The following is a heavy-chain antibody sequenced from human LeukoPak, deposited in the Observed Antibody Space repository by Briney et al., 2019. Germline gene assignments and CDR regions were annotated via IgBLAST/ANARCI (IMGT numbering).Heavy chain of an antibody. J-gene: IGHJ4*02. CDR2: IYTGGST. V-gene: IGHV3-66*01. Sequence: PGGSLRLSCAASGFTVSSNYMSWVRQAPGKGLEWVSIIYTGGSTYYADSVKGRFTISRDNSKNTLYLQMNSLRAEDTAVYYCAGTTVTTGLDYWGQGTLVTVSS. D-gene: IGHD4-17*01. CDR3: AGTTVTTGLDY. CDR1: GFTVSSNY.